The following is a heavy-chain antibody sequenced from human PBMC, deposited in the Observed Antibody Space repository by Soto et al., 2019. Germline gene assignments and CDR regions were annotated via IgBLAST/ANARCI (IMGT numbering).Heavy chain of an antibody. CDR1: GYSISSGYY. Sequence: SETLSLTCAVSGYSISSGYYWGWIRQPPGKGLEWIGSIYHSGSTYYNPSLKSRVTISVDTSENQFSLKLSSVTAADTAVYYCARDGVLRFLEWLPYYYGMDVWGQGTTVTVSS. J-gene: IGHJ6*02. D-gene: IGHD3-3*01. V-gene: IGHV4-38-2*02. CDR2: IYHSGST. CDR3: ARDGVLRFLEWLPYYYGMDV.